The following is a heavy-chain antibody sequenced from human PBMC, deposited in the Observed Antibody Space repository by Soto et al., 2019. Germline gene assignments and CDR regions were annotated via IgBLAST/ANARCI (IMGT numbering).Heavy chain of an antibody. J-gene: IGHJ4*02. V-gene: IGHV2-5*02. CDR3: SHSPYDSSGYYPPPFDY. D-gene: IGHD3-22*01. Sequence: QITLKESGPTLVKPTQTRTLTCTFSGFSLSTSGVGVGWIRQPPGTALEWLALIYWDDDKRYSPSLKSRLTITKHTPKNPLGPTSTNMDPVDTATYYSSHSPYDSSGYYPPPFDYWGQGTLVTVSS. CDR2: IYWDDDK. CDR1: GFSLSTSGVG.